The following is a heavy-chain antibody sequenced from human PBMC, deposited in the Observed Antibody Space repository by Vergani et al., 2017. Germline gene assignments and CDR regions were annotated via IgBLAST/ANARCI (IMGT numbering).Heavy chain of an antibody. CDR3: ARPSPTGYSSSWSDAFDI. J-gene: IGHJ3*02. D-gene: IGHD6-13*01. CDR1: GGSISSGSYY. CDR2: IYTSGST. Sequence: QVQLQESGPGLVKPSQTLSLTCTVSGGSISSGSYYWSWIRQPAGKGLEWIGRIYTSGSTNYNPSLKSRVTISVDTSKNQFSLKLSSVTAADTAVYYCARPSPTGYSSSWSDAFDIWGQGTMVTVSS. V-gene: IGHV4-61*02.